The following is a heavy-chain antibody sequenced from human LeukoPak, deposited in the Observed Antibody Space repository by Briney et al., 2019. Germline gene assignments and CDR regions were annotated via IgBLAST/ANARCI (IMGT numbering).Heavy chain of an antibody. D-gene: IGHD2/OR15-2a*01. CDR2: IYYSGST. CDR3: ARLNSYFDY. J-gene: IGHJ4*02. V-gene: IGHV4-39*01. Sequence: SETLSLTCTVSGGSISSSSYYWDWIRQPPGKRLEWIGSIYYSGSTYYNPSLKIRLTISVYTSKNQFSLKLSSVTAADTAVYYCARLNSYFDYWGQGTLVTVSS. CDR1: GGSISSSSYY.